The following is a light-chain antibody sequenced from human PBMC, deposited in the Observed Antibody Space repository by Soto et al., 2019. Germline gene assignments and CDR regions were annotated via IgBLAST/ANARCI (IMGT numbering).Light chain of an antibody. CDR1: QGISSY. V-gene: IGKV1-9*01. J-gene: IGKJ4*01. CDR3: QQLNSYPPT. Sequence: DIQLTQSPSFLSASVGDRVTITCRASQGISSYLAWYQQKPGKAPKLLIYAASTLQSGVPSRFSGSGSGTEFTLTISSLQPEDFATYYCQQLNSYPPTFGGGNKVEIK. CDR2: AAS.